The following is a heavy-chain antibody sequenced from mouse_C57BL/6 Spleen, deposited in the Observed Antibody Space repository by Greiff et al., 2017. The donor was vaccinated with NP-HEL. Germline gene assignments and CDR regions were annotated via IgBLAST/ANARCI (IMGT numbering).Heavy chain of an antibody. CDR1: GFTFSSYG. CDR2: ISSGGSYT. D-gene: IGHD5-1*01. J-gene: IGHJ4*01. Sequence: DVKLVESGGDLVKPGGSLKLSCAASGFTFSSYGMSWVRQTPDKRLEWVATISSGGSYTYYPDSVKGRFTISRDNAKNTLYLQMSSLKSEDTAMYYCAGDLSAMDYWGQGTSVTVSS. CDR3: AGDLSAMDY. V-gene: IGHV5-6*02.